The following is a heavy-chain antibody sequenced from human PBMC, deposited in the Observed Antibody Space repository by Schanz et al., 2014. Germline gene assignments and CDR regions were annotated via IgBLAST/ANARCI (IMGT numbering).Heavy chain of an antibody. J-gene: IGHJ4*02. CDR1: GFTFSSYT. Sequence: EVQLVESGGGLVKPGDSLRLSCAASGFTFSSYTMKWVRQAPGKGLEWVSSISSTSTYLYYADSVKGRFTISRDSARNSLYLQMSSLRAEDTAVYYCARGTPFLCDYWGQGTLVTVS. CDR2: ISSTSTYL. CDR3: ARGTPFLCDY. V-gene: IGHV3-21*01. D-gene: IGHD3-16*01.